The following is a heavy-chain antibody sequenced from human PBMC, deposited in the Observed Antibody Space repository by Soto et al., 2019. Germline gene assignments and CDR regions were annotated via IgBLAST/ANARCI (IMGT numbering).Heavy chain of an antibody. D-gene: IGHD3-10*02. V-gene: IGHV4-34*01. Sequence: QVQLQQWGAGLLKPSETLSLTCAVYGRSFSGYYWSWIRQPPGKGLEWIGEINHSGSTNYNPSLKSRVTLSVHMTQHQFSLNLRSVTAADGALPYCARAYRGLSGMFDYWGQGTLVTVSS. CDR1: GRSFSGYY. CDR3: ARAYRGLSGMFDY. CDR2: INHSGST. J-gene: IGHJ4*02.